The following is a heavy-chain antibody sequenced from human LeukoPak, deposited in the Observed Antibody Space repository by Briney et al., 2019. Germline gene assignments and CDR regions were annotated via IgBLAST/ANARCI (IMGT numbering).Heavy chain of an antibody. V-gene: IGHV3-15*01. J-gene: IGHJ4*02. Sequence: NPGGSLRLSCGASGFSFSTAWMSWVRQAPGKGREWVARIKGKKFDETPDYAAPVKGRFSIARDGSKETLYLQMNSLKTEDTAVYYCAIDEYFDKSGPSGADYFDYWGQGTLVTVSS. CDR1: GFSFSTAW. CDR3: AIDEYFDKSGPSGADYFDY. D-gene: IGHD3-3*01. CDR2: IKGKKFDETP.